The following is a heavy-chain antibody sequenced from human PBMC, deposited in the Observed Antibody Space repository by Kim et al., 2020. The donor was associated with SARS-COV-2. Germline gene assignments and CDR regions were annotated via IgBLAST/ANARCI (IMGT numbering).Heavy chain of an antibody. CDR1: GYTFTSYG. CDR2: ISAYNGNT. CDR3: ARVWAAAGIWDGAFDI. V-gene: IGHV1-18*04. D-gene: IGHD6-13*01. Sequence: ASVKVSCKASGYTFTSYGISWVRQAPGQGLEWMGWISAYNGNTNYAQKLQGRVTMTTDTSTSTAYMELRSLRSDDTAVYYCARVWAAAGIWDGAFDIWGQGTMVTVSS. J-gene: IGHJ3*02.